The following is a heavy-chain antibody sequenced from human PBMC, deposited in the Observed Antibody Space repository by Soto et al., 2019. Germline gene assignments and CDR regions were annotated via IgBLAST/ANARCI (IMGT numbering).Heavy chain of an antibody. CDR3: ASSSGWPWTYYYYYGMDV. J-gene: IGHJ6*02. Sequence: SETLSLTCAVYGGSFSGYYWSWIRQPPGKGLEWIGEINHSGSTNYNPSLKSRVTISVDTSKNQFSLKLSSVTAADTAVYYCASSSGWPWTYYYYYGMDVWGQGTTVTVSS. CDR1: GGSFSGYY. CDR2: INHSGST. V-gene: IGHV4-34*01. D-gene: IGHD6-19*01.